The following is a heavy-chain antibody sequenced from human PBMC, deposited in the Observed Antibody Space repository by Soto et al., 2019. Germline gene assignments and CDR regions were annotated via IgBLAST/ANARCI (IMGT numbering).Heavy chain of an antibody. J-gene: IGHJ4*02. CDR3: ARDGTLYDSSAYYYVY. V-gene: IGHV1-69*01. CDR2: IIPVFGKA. CDR1: RGTFSRSA. Sequence: QVQLVQSGAEVKKPGSSVKVSCKASRGTFSRSAINWVRQAPGQGLEWMGGIIPVFGKANYAQKFQGRVTITADESTSTGYMELRSLTSEDTAVYYCARDGTLYDSSAYYYVYWGQGTLVTVSS. D-gene: IGHD3-22*01.